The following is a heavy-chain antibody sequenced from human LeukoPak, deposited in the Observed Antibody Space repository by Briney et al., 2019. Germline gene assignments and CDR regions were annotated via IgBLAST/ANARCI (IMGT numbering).Heavy chain of an antibody. J-gene: IGHJ4*02. CDR2: IYYSGST. CDR1: GGSISSYY. Sequence: SETLSLTCTVSGGSISSYYWSWIRQPPGKGLEWIGYIYYSGSTNYNPSLKSRVTLSVDTSKNQFSLKLSSVTAADTAVYYCARAQYYDFWSGYHPLDYWGQGTLVTVSS. CDR3: ARAQYYDFWSGYHPLDY. V-gene: IGHV4-59*01. D-gene: IGHD3-3*01.